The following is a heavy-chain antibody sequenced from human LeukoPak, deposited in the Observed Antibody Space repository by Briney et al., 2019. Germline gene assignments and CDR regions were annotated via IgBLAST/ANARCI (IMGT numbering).Heavy chain of an antibody. Sequence: PGGSLRLSCAASGFTFRNYWMSWVRQAPGKGLEWVANIKFDGSEKHYVDSVKGRFTISRDNAKTSLFLQMNSLRAEDTALYYCAKDLSSGTGRGFDHWGQGTLVSVSS. CDR2: IKFDGSEK. D-gene: IGHD3/OR15-3a*01. J-gene: IGHJ4*02. CDR3: AKDLSSGTGRGFDH. V-gene: IGHV3-7*03. CDR1: GFTFRNYW.